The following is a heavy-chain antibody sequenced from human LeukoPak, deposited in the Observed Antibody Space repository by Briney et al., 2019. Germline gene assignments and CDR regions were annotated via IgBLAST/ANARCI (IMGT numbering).Heavy chain of an antibody. Sequence: ASVKASCKASGYTFTSYGISWVRQAPGQGLERMGWISAYNGNTNYAQKLQGRVTMTTDTSTSTAYMELRCLRSDDTAVYYCARTGIEWALLHFDYWGQGTLVTVSS. D-gene: IGHD1-26*01. CDR3: ARTGIEWALLHFDY. J-gene: IGHJ4*02. CDR2: ISAYNGNT. V-gene: IGHV1-18*01. CDR1: GYTFTSYG.